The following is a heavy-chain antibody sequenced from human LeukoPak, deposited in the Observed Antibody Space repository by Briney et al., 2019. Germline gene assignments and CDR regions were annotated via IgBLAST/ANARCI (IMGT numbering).Heavy chain of an antibody. Sequence: GGSLRLSCAGYGFTFDEYALHWVRQAPGKGLEWVSGINRNSDKVGYAGSVKGRFTISRDNARNFLYLQMNSLRLEDTAMYYCTKDRYCPSTNCPVDYWGQGTLVTVSS. CDR2: INRNSDKV. V-gene: IGHV3-9*01. J-gene: IGHJ4*02. D-gene: IGHD2-2*01. CDR3: TKDRYCPSTNCPVDY. CDR1: GFTFDEYA.